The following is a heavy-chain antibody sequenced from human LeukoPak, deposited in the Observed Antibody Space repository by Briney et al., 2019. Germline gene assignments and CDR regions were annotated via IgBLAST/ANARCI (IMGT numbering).Heavy chain of an antibody. V-gene: IGHV4-4*07. CDR3: ARDRYYGSGSYSWFDP. CDR1: GGSFSGYY. J-gene: IGHJ5*02. D-gene: IGHD3-10*01. Sequence: SETLSLTCAVYGGSFSGYYWSWIRQPAGKGLEWIGHIFSSVTTDYNPSLKSRVTMSLDTSKNQFSLKLSSVTVADTAVYYCARDRYYGSGSYSWFDPWGQGTLVTVSS. CDR2: IFSSVTT.